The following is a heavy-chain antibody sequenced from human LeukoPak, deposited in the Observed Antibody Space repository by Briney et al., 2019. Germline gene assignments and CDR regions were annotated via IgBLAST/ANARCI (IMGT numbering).Heavy chain of an antibody. D-gene: IGHD6-19*01. CDR2: INAGNGNT. V-gene: IGHV1-3*01. CDR3: ARVPFQWPIDY. J-gene: IGHJ4*02. Sequence: GASVKVSCEASGYTFTSYAMHWVRQAPGQRLEWMGWINAGNGNTKYSQKFQGRVTITRDTSASTAYMELSSLRSEDTAVYYCARVPFQWPIDYWGQGTLVTVSS. CDR1: GYTFTSYA.